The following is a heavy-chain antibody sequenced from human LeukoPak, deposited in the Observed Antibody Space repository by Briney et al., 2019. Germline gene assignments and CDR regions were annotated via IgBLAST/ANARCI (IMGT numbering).Heavy chain of an antibody. CDR1: GLTLSTYW. CDR3: ATPRSY. J-gene: IGHJ4*02. Sequence: GGSLRLSCAASGLTLSTYWMHWVRHGPGKGLVWVSYISPDGTITRYADSVKGRFTISRDNAKNTLYLQMDSLRVEDTAVYYCATPRSYWGQGTLVTVSS. V-gene: IGHV3-74*01. CDR2: ISPDGTIT.